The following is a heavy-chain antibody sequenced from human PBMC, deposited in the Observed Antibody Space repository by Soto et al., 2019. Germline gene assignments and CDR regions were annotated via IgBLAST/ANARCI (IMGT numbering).Heavy chain of an antibody. D-gene: IGHD6-13*01. CDR1: GGSISSSSYY. CDR2: IYYSGND. Sequence: QLQLQESGPGLVKPSETLSLTCTVSGGSISSSSYYWGWIRQPPGKWLEWIGSIYYSGNDYYNPSVKSRVVCSVDTSKNQFSLKVTSVTATDTALYYCARHKDTSSRYLLPDFWGQGTLVTVSS. V-gene: IGHV4-39*01. J-gene: IGHJ4*02. CDR3: ARHKDTSSRYLLPDF.